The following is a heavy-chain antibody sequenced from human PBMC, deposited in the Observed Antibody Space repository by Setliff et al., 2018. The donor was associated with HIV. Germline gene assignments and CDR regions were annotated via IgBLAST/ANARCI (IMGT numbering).Heavy chain of an antibody. D-gene: IGHD2-2*01. V-gene: IGHV4-30-4*01. J-gene: IGHJ4*02. Sequence: PSETLSLTCTASYATISTADYYWSWIRQPPGKGLEWIGFVSYTGTTHYNPYLKSRLTISIDTSENQFSLKLSSVTAADTAVYYCARLSTTSRDFDSWGQGTLVTISS. CDR1: YATISTADYY. CDR3: ARLSTTSRDFDS. CDR2: VSYTGTT.